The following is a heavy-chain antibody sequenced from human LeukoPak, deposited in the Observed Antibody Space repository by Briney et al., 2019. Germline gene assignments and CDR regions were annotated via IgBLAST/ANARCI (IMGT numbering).Heavy chain of an antibody. D-gene: IGHD2-2*02. CDR3: AAPPHYSIVVVPAAISLRHDY. V-gene: IGHV3-11*01. J-gene: IGHJ4*02. CDR2: ISSSGSTI. Sequence: KAGGSLRLSCAASGFTFSDYYMSWIRQAPGKGLEWVSYISSSGSTIYYADSVKGRFTISRDNAKNSLYLQMNSLRAEDTAVYYCAAPPHYSIVVVPAAISLRHDYWGQGTLVTVSS. CDR1: GFTFSDYY.